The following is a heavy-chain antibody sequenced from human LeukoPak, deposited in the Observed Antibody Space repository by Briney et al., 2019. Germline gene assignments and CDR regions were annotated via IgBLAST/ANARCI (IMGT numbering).Heavy chain of an antibody. CDR1: GFTFSTYA. V-gene: IGHV3-23*01. D-gene: IGHD6-19*01. J-gene: IGHJ2*01. CDR2: ISDSGANT. Sequence: GGSLRLSCAASGFTFSTYAMSWVRQAPGKGLEWVSTISDSGANTYYADSVRGRFTISRGNSKNTLYLQKNSLRADDTAIYYCAKSMTLQWRGFFDLWGRGTHVTVSS. CDR3: AKSMTLQWRGFFDL.